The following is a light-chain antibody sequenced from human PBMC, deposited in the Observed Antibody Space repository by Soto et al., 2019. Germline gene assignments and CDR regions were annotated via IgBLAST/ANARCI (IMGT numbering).Light chain of an antibody. CDR3: SSYTTSSTLDYV. Sequence: QSALTQPASVSGSPGESITISCTGTSSDVGGYNYVSWYQKHPGKAPKLMIYEVSNRPSGVSNRFSGSKSGNTASLTISGLQAEDEADYYSSSYTTSSTLDYVFGTGTKVTVL. CDR2: EVS. CDR1: SSDVGGYNY. V-gene: IGLV2-14*01. J-gene: IGLJ1*01.